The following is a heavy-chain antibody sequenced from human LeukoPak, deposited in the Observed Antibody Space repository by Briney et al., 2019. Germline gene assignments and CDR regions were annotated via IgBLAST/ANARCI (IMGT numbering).Heavy chain of an antibody. V-gene: IGHV3-23*01. Sequence: PGGSLRLSCAASGFTFSSHSMSWVRQAPGKGLEWVSAIGDDGDSTYYADSVKGRFTISRDKSKNTLDLQMNSLRAEDSAIYYCARDSPVLTVWGQGTLVTVSS. D-gene: IGHD3-9*01. J-gene: IGHJ4*02. CDR3: ARDSPVLTV. CDR2: IGDDGDST. CDR1: GFTFSSHS.